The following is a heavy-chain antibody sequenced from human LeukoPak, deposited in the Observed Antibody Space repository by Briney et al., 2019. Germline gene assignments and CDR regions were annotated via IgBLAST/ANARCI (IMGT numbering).Heavy chain of an antibody. CDR3: APAGTGTTYYFDY. J-gene: IGHJ4*02. CDR1: GYSFTNYG. D-gene: IGHD1-1*01. Sequence: ASVKVSCKASGYSFTNYGITWVRQAPGQGREWRGWISAHNGNRNYAQTIQGRGTMTTETATSTVYMELSSLRSEETAVYYCAPAGTGTTYYFDYWGQGTLVTVSS. V-gene: IGHV1-18*01. CDR2: ISAHNGNR.